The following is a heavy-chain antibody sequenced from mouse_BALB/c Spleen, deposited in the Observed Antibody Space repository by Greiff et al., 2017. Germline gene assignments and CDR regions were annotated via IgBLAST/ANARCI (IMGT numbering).Heavy chain of an antibody. Sequence: EVQLQQSGPELVKPGASVKISCKASGYTFTDYNMHWVKQSHGKSLEWIGYIYPYNGGTGYNQKFKSKATLTVDNSSSTAYMELRSLTSEDSAVYYCARNYYGSSYRAMDYWGQGTSVTVSS. CDR3: ARNYYGSSYRAMDY. J-gene: IGHJ4*01. D-gene: IGHD1-1*01. CDR2: IYPYNGGT. CDR1: GYTFTDYN. V-gene: IGHV1S29*02.